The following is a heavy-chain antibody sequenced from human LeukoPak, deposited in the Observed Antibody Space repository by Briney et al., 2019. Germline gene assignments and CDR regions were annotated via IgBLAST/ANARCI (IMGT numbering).Heavy chain of an antibody. CDR3: AKGGGQWLVESYFDY. CDR2: ISWNSGSI. V-gene: IGHV3-9*01. D-gene: IGHD6-19*01. CDR1: GFTFDDYA. Sequence: GGSLRLSCAASGFTFDDYAMHWVRQAPGKGLEWVSGISWNSGSIGYADSVKGRFTISRDNAKNSLYLQVNSLRAEDTALYYCAKGGGQWLVESYFDYWGQGTLVTVSS. J-gene: IGHJ4*02.